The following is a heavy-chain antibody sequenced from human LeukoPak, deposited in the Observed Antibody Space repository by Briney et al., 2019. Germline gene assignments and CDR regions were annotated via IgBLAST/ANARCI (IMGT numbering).Heavy chain of an antibody. D-gene: IGHD3-10*01. V-gene: IGHV1-46*01. CDR3: ARSWSYYGSGSYYKIGLNY. Sequence: ASVKVSCKASGYTFTSYYMYWVRQAPGQGLEWMGIINPSGGSTSYAQKFQGRVTMTRDTSTSTVYMELSSLRSEDTAVYYCARSWSYYGSGSYYKIGLNYWGQGTLVTVSS. J-gene: IGHJ4*02. CDR2: INPSGGST. CDR1: GYTFTSYY.